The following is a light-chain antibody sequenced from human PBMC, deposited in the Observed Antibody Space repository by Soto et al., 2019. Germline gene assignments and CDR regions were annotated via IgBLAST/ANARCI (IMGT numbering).Light chain of an antibody. V-gene: IGLV2-14*01. Sequence: QSVLTQPASVSGSPGQSITISCTGTSSDVGGYNYVSWYQQHPGKAPKLMIYDVSNRPSGVSNRFSGSKSGNTASLTISGLQAADEDDYYCSSYTSSSTSVVFGGGTKLTVL. CDR2: DVS. CDR1: SSDVGGYNY. CDR3: SSYTSSSTSVV. J-gene: IGLJ2*01.